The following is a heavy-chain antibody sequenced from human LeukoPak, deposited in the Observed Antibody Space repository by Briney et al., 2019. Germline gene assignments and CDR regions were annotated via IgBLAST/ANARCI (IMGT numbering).Heavy chain of an antibody. CDR3: ARWTTTYLDY. CDR1: GGTFSSYA. Sequence: ASVKVSCKASGGTFSSYAISWVRQATGQGLEWMGWMNPNSGNTGYAQKFQGRVTMTRNTSISTAYMELSSLRSEDSAVYYCARWTTTYLDYWGQGTLVTVSS. J-gene: IGHJ4*02. CDR2: MNPNSGNT. V-gene: IGHV1-8*02. D-gene: IGHD4-11*01.